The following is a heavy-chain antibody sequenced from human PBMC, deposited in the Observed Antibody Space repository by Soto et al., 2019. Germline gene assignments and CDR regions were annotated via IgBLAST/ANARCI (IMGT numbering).Heavy chain of an antibody. Sequence: QVQLQQWGAGLLKPSETLSLTCAVYGGSFSGYYWSWIRQRPGKGLEWIGEISHSGSTNYTPSLTSRVTVSVDTSKDQSSLKLSSVTGAGRGVYYCARAPGVDLGECSGVSGYSGARPSWFDPWCQGTLVTVSS. D-gene: IGHD2-15*01. CDR1: GGSFSGYY. V-gene: IGHV4-34*01. CDR2: ISHSGST. CDR3: ARAPGVDLGECSGVSGYSGARPSWFDP. J-gene: IGHJ5*02.